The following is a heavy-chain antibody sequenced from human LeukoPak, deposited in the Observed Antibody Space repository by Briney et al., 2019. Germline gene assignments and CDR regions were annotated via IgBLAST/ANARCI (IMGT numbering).Heavy chain of an antibody. CDR1: GGTFSSYD. D-gene: IGHD3-10*01. V-gene: IGHV1-18*01. Sequence: GASVKVSCKASGGTFSSYDISWVRQAPGQGLEWMGWISTYNGNTNYAQNLQGRVTMTTDTTSSTAYMELRSLRSDDTAVYYWARSRTSGTHWNYWGQGTLVTVSS. CDR2: ISTYNGNT. J-gene: IGHJ4*02. CDR3: ARSRTSGTHWNY.